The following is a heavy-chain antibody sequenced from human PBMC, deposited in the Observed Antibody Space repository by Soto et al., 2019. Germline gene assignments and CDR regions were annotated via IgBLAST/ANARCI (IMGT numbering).Heavy chain of an antibody. V-gene: IGHV3-23*01. Sequence: PWGSLRLSCAASGFSFISHPIIFFRHSPEKGLEWVAGISDGGDLTYNADSVRGRFTIPRDNSRNTLYLQMNSLRAEDTAVYYCARRVIGSSRAFDIWGQGTMVTVSS. CDR3: ARRVIGSSRAFDI. J-gene: IGHJ3*02. CDR2: ISDGGDLT. D-gene: IGHD3-10*01. CDR1: GFSFISHP.